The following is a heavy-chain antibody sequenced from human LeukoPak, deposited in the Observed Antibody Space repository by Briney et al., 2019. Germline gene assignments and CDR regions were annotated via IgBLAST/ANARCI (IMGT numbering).Heavy chain of an antibody. CDR2: ISTSGSAM. V-gene: IGHV3-48*02. CDR1: GFTFSNAW. J-gene: IGHJ4*02. CDR3: ASSGSYRFDY. Sequence: GGSLRLSCAASGFTFSNAWMNWVRQAPGKGLEWVSHISTSGSAMYYADSVKGRFTISRDNAKDSLYLQMNSLRDEDTAVYYCASSGSYRFDYWGQGTLVTVSS. D-gene: IGHD1-26*01.